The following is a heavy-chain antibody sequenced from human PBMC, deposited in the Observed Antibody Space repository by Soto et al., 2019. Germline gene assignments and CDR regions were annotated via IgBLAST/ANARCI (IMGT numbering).Heavy chain of an antibody. CDR2: ISSSSSTI. J-gene: IGHJ4*02. CDR1: GFTFSSYS. CDR3: ARDGDQLLPDY. Sequence: GGSLRLSCAASGFTFSSYSMNWVRQAPGKGLEWVSYISSSSSTIYYADSVKGRFTISRDNAKNSLYLQMNSLRAEDTAVYYCARDGDQLLPDYWGQGTLVTVSS. D-gene: IGHD2-15*01. V-gene: IGHV3-48*01.